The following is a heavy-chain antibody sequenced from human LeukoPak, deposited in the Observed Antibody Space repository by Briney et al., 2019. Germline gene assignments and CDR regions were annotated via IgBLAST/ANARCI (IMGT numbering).Heavy chain of an antibody. V-gene: IGHV3-23*01. CDR2: ISGSGGST. D-gene: IGHD3-10*01. CDR1: GFTFSSYA. Sequence: PGGSLRLSCAASGFTFSSYAMSWVRQAPGEGLEWVSAISGSGGSTYYADSVKGRFTISRDNSKNTLYLQINSLRAEDTAVYYCAKVVRGVLLTGAFDIWGQGTMVTVSS. J-gene: IGHJ3*02. CDR3: AKVVRGVLLTGAFDI.